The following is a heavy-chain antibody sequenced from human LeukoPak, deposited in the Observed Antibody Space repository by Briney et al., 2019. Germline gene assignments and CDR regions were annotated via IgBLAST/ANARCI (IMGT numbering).Heavy chain of an antibody. V-gene: IGHV3-30-3*01. CDR1: GFTFSSYA. CDR3: ARLGGWEYSYALDGWFDP. J-gene: IGHJ5*02. D-gene: IGHD5-18*01. CDR2: ISYDGSNK. Sequence: GGSLRLSCAASGFTFSSYAMHWVRQAPGKGLEWVAVISYDGSNKYYADSVKGRFTISRDNSKNTLYLQMNSLRAEDTAVYYCARLGGWEYSYALDGWFDPWGQGTLVTVSS.